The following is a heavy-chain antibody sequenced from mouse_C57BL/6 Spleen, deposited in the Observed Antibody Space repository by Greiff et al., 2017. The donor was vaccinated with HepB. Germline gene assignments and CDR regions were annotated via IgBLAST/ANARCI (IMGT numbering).Heavy chain of an antibody. CDR1: LYTFTDYN. Sequence: SLPYLFNPFSSFHIPFNSSLYTFTDYNIDFFNHIHLNILEWIGDINPNNGGTIYNQKFKGKATLTVDKSSSTAYMELRSLTSEDTAVYYCARLALRGFAYWGQGTLVTVSA. V-gene: IGHV1-18*01. J-gene: IGHJ3*01. D-gene: IGHD3-2*02. CDR3: ARLALRGFAY. CDR2: INPNNGGT.